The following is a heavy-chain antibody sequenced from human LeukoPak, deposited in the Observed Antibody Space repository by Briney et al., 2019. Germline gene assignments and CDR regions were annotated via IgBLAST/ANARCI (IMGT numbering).Heavy chain of an antibody. J-gene: IGHJ5*02. CDR1: GGTFSSYA. D-gene: IGHD3-10*01. Sequence: GASVEVSCKASGGTFSSYAISWVRQAPGQGLEWMGRIIPIFGTANYAQKFQGRVTITTDESTSTAYMELSSLRSEDTAVYYCARAVGGYYGSGSYSANWFDPWGQGTLVTVSS. CDR2: IIPIFGTA. CDR3: ARAVGGYYGSGSYSANWFDP. V-gene: IGHV1-69*05.